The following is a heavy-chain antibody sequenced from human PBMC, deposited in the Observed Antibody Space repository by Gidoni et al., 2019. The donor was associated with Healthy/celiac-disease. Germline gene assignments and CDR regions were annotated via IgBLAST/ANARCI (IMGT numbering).Heavy chain of an antibody. Sequence: QAQLVQCGAVVKMPGPWVHVSCKASGGPFSSYAISWVRQAPGQGLEWMGRISPILGIANYAQKFRGRVTITANNSTRTAYMELSSLRSEDTAVYCCARDREAARLGDYWGQGTLVTVSS. CDR2: ISPILGIA. J-gene: IGHJ4*02. D-gene: IGHD6-6*01. CDR3: ARDREAARLGDY. CDR1: GGPFSSYA. V-gene: IGHV1-69*04.